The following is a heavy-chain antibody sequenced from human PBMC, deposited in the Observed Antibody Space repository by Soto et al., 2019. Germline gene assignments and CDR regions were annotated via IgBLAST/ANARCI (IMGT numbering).Heavy chain of an antibody. V-gene: IGHV4-59*01. D-gene: IGHD2-2*02. CDR2: IYYSGRT. CDR3: ARGYCFITSCYIWHNWFAP. CDR1: GGSISSYY. Sequence: PSETLSLTCTVSGGSISSYYWSWIRQPPGKGLEWIGYIYYSGRTNYNPSLKSRVTISVDTSKNQFSLKLSSVTAADTAVYYCARGYCFITSCYIWHNWFAPCGQGSLVPVSS. J-gene: IGHJ5*02.